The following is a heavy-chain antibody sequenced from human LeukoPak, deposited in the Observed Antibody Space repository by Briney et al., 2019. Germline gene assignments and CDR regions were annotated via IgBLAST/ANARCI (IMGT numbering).Heavy chain of an antibody. D-gene: IGHD2-15*01. Sequence: ASVKVSCKASGYTFTGYYMHWVRQAPGQGLEWMGWINPNSGGTNYAQKFQGRVTMTRDTSISTAYMELSRQRSADTAVYYCARESCSGGSCYSGSWGQGTLVTVSS. CDR3: ARESCSGGSCYSGS. CDR1: GYTFTGYY. J-gene: IGHJ4*02. CDR2: INPNSGGT. V-gene: IGHV1-2*02.